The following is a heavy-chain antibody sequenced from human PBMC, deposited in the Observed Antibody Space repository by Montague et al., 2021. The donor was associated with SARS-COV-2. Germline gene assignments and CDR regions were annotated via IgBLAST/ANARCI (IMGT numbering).Heavy chain of an antibody. J-gene: IGHJ4*02. CDR2: ISFDGSSK. CDR3: ARGRQWLVLGQVDY. Sequence: RLSLSASGFTFSSHPMHWVRQAPGNGLEWVAVISFDGSSKYYVDSMKGRLTISRDNSKNTLFLQMNSLRVEDTAVYYCARGRQWLVLGQVDYWGQGTLVTVSS. CDR1: GFTFSSHP. V-gene: IGHV3-30*04. D-gene: IGHD3-22*01.